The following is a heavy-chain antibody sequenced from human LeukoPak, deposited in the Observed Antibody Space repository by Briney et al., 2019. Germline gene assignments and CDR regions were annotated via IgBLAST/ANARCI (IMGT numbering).Heavy chain of an antibody. J-gene: IGHJ4*02. CDR2: IYSGGST. CDR1: RFIVSSNF. CDR3: AKGRLQFKYYFDS. V-gene: IGHV3-66*02. D-gene: IGHD5-24*01. Sequence: PGGSLRLSCAASRFIVSSNFMSWVRQAPGKGLEWVSDIYSGGSTYYADSVKGRFTISRDNSKNTLYLQMNSVRGEDTAVYYCAKGRLQFKYYFDSWGQGTLVTVSS.